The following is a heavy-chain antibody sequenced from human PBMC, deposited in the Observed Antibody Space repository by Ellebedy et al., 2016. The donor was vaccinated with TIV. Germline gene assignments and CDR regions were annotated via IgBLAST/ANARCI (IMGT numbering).Heavy chain of an antibody. CDR3: AKMRGGDWSDAFDI. J-gene: IGHJ3*02. CDR1: GFTFSSYA. V-gene: IGHV3-23*01. CDR2: ISGSGGST. Sequence: GESLKISXAASGFTFSSYAMSWVRQAPGKGLEWVSAISGSGGSTYYADSVKGRFTISRDNSKNTLYLQMNSLRAEDTAVYYCAKMRGGDWSDAFDIWGQGTMVTVSS. D-gene: IGHD2-21*02.